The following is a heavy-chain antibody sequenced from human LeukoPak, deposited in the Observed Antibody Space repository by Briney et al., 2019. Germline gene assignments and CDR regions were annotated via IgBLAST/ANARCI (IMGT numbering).Heavy chain of an antibody. CDR2: ISGSGGST. V-gene: IGHV3-23*01. Sequence: GGSLRLSCAASGFTFSSYAMSWVRQAPGKGLEWVSAISGSGGSTYYADSVKGRFTISRDNSKNTLYLQMNSLRAEDTAVYYCAKVLVPAAPYYYYMDVWGKGTTVTVSS. D-gene: IGHD2-2*01. CDR1: GFTFSSYA. CDR3: AKVLVPAAPYYYYMDV. J-gene: IGHJ6*03.